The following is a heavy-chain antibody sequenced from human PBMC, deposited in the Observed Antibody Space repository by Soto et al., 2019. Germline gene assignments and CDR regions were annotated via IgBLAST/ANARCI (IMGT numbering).Heavy chain of an antibody. Sequence: ASAKVSCKVSGYTLTELSMHGAREAPGKGLEWMGGLDPEDGETIYAQKFQGRVTMTEDTSTDTAYMELSSLRSEDTAVYYCATRRITMARGSLHFDPWGQGTLVTVSS. CDR3: ATRRITMARGSLHFDP. CDR1: GYTLTELS. D-gene: IGHD3-10*01. V-gene: IGHV1-24*01. CDR2: LDPEDGET. J-gene: IGHJ5*02.